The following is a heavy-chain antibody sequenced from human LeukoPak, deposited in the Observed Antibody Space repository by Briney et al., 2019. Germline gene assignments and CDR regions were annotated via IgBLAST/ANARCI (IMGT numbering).Heavy chain of an antibody. V-gene: IGHV4-30-4*01. CDR1: GGSLSSGYYY. CDR3: AGRQRGLFDY. D-gene: IGHD5-18*01. Sequence: SQTLSLTCPVSGGSLSSGYYYWSWIRQPPGKGLEWIGYIFYSGSTYYNPSLKSRVTISVDTSKNQFSLKLSSVTAADTAVYYCAGRQRGLFDYWGQGTLVTVSS. CDR2: IFYSGST. J-gene: IGHJ4*02.